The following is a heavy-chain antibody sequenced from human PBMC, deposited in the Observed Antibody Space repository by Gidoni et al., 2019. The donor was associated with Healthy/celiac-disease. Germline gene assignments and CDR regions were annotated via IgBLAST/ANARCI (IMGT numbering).Heavy chain of an antibody. CDR1: GFTFSRYA. V-gene: IGHV3-23*01. J-gene: IGHJ5*02. D-gene: IGHD2-2*01. CDR3: AKILGYRVVPPWFDP. Sequence: EVQLLESGGGLVQPGGSLRLSCAASGFTFSRYAMSWVRQAPGKGLEWVSAISGSGGSTYYADSVKGRFTISRDNSKNTLYLQMNSLRAEDTAVYYCAKILGYRVVPPWFDPWGQGTLVTVSS. CDR2: ISGSGGST.